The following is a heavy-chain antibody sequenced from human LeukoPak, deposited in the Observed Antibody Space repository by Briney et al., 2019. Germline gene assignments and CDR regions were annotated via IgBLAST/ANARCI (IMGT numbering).Heavy chain of an antibody. D-gene: IGHD2-2*01. CDR2: ISTSSRYI. CDR1: GFTLSYFD. CDR3: ARADCSSSTCYLRRSWFDP. V-gene: IGHV3-21*01. Sequence: GGSLRLSCAASGFTLSYFDMNWVRQAPGKGLEWVSSISTSSRYIYYKDSVRGRFIISRDDAKNSLHLEMNSLRAEDTAVYYCARADCSSSTCYLRRSWFDPWGQGTLVTVSS. J-gene: IGHJ5*02.